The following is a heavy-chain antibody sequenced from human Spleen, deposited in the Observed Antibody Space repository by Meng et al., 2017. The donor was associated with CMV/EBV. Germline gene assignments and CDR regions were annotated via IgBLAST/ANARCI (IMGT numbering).Heavy chain of an antibody. CDR3: ARVIITRVSGIPAAGNAFDF. J-gene: IGHJ3*01. D-gene: IGHD6-13*01. CDR2: IKQDGSEK. Sequence: GGSLRLSCAASGFTFSSYAMSWVRQAPGKGLEWVANIKQDGSEKYYVDSVKGRFTISRDNAKNSVHLQMNSLRAEDTALYFCARVIITRVSGIPAAGNAFDFWGQGTMVTVS. CDR1: GFTFSSYA. V-gene: IGHV3-7*01.